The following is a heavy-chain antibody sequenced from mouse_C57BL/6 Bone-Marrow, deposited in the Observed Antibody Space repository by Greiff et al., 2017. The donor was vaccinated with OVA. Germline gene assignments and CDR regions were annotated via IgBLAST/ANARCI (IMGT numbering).Heavy chain of an antibody. V-gene: IGHV1-74*01. CDR1: GYTFTSYW. D-gene: IGHD3-2*02. CDR2: IHPSDSDT. J-gene: IGHJ3*01. CDR3: AIIDSSGFAY. Sequence: QVHVKQPGAELVKPGASVKVSCKASGYTFTSYWMHWVKQRPGQGLEWIGRIHPSDSDTNYNQKFKGKATLTVDKSSSTAYMQLSSLTSEDAAVYYCAIIDSSGFAYWGQGTLVTVSA.